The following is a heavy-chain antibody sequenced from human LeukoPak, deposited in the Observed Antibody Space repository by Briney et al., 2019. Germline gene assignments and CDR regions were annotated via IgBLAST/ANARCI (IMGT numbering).Heavy chain of an antibody. Sequence: GGSLRLSCAASGFTFSSYAMSWVRQAPGKGLEWVSAISRSGGSTYYADSVKGRFTISRDNSKNTLYLAMNSLRAEDTAVYYCGKRSSGAYDMWGQGTMVTVSS. V-gene: IGHV3-23*01. CDR2: ISRSGGST. J-gene: IGHJ3*02. CDR1: GFTFSSYA. CDR3: GKRSSGAYDM. D-gene: IGHD5-12*01.